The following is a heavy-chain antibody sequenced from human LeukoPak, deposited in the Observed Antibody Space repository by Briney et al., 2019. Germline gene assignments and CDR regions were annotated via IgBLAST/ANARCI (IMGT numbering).Heavy chain of an antibody. CDR2: IKLDGSEK. CDR3: ARGQYDTWSRRGNFDS. J-gene: IGHJ4*02. D-gene: IGHD3-3*01. CDR1: GFTFGKYW. V-gene: IGHV3-7*03. Sequence: GGSLRLSCVASGFTFGKYWMSWVRQAPGKGLERVANIKLDGSEKNYVDSVKGRFTISRDNTKNSLYLQMNSLRVEDTAVFYCARGQYDTWSRRGNFDSWGQGTLVIVSS.